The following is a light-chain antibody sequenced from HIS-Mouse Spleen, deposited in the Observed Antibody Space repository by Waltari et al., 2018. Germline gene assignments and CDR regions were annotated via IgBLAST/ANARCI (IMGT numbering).Light chain of an antibody. CDR2: EDS. Sequence: SYELTQPPSVSVSPGQTARITCSGDALPKKYAYWYQQKSGQAPVLVIYEDSKRPSRIHEGFSGSSSGTMATLTISGAQVEDEADYYCYSTDSSGNHRVFGGGTKLTVL. CDR1: ALPKKY. J-gene: IGLJ2*01. V-gene: IGLV3-10*01. CDR3: YSTDSSGNHRV.